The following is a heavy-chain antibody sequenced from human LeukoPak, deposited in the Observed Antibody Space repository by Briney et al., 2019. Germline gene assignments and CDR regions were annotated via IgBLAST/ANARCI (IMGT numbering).Heavy chain of an antibody. CDR3: ARTLRQWYFDL. CDR2: MSSSSDNM. J-gene: IGHJ2*01. Sequence: GGSLRLSCAASGFTFSDYFMSWIRQAPGKGLEWVSYMSSSSDNMYYADSVKGRFTISRDNARNSLYLQMNSLRAEDTAVYYCARTLRQWYFDLWGRGTLVTVSS. D-gene: IGHD5-12*01. V-gene: IGHV3-11*01. CDR1: GFTFSDYF.